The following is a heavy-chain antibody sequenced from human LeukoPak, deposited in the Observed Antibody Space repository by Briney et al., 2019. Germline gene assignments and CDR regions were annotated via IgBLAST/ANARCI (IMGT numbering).Heavy chain of an antibody. V-gene: IGHV3-74*03. D-gene: IGHD3-16*01. CDR3: ARDLGGPDY. J-gene: IGHJ4*02. CDR2: ITNDGSRT. Sequence: GGSQRLSCTASAFTFSEYWMHWVRQPPGKGLVWVSRITNDGSRTEYADSVKGRFTISRDNAKNTLYLQMDSLRPEDTAVYYCARDLGGPDYWGQGTLVTVSS. CDR1: AFTFSEYW.